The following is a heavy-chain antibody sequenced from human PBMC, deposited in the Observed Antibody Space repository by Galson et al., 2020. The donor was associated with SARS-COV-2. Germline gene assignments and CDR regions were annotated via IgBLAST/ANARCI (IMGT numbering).Heavy chain of an antibody. Sequence: SETLSLTCTVSGGSVSSDIYYWSWIRQPPGKGLEWIGYVSYGGGSSYNPSLKSRATISVDTSKNQFSLKVRSVTAADTALYYCAREAYDSSGYYYDYWGKGTLVTVSS. CDR1: GGSVSSDIYY. CDR3: AREAYDSSGYYYDY. D-gene: IGHD3-22*01. J-gene: IGHJ4*02. V-gene: IGHV4-61*01. CDR2: VSYGGGS.